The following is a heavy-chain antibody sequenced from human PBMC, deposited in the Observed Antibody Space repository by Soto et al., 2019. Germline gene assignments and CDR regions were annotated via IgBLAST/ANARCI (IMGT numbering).Heavy chain of an antibody. CDR2: IWYDGSNK. Sequence: GGSLRLSCAASGFTFSSYGMHWVRQAPGKGLEWVAVIWYDGSNKYYADSVKGRFTISRDNSKNTLYLQMNSLRAEDTAVYYCARAQRGYSSSSTRRIYYYYGMDVWGQGTTVTVSS. CDR1: GFTFSSYG. J-gene: IGHJ6*02. CDR3: ARAQRGYSSSSTRRIYYYYGMDV. D-gene: IGHD6-6*01. V-gene: IGHV3-33*01.